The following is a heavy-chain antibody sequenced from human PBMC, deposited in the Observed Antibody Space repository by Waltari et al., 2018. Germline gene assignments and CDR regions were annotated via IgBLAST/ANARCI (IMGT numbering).Heavy chain of an antibody. V-gene: IGHV4-30-2*01. CDR2: IYHTGAA. CDR1: GGSMISGGHS. D-gene: IGHD3-10*01. CDR3: ARGSYTNPFDY. Sequence: QLQLQESGSGLVRPVETLSLTCTLSGGSMISGGHSWTWLRQPPGKGLECIAYIYHTGAAHYNSSLENRVTISVDTSKNQFSLKVKSVNAADTAVYYCARGSYTNPFDYWGQGRLVTVSS. J-gene: IGHJ4*02.